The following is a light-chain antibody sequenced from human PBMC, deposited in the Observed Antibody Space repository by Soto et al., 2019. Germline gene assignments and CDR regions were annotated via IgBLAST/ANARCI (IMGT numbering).Light chain of an antibody. J-gene: IGKJ1*01. CDR1: QSVSSY. CDR3: QQYASTRWT. Sequence: EIVLTQSPATLSLSPGERATLSCRASQSVSSYLAWYQQKPGQAPRLLIYDASNRATGIPARFSGSGSGTEFTLTISSLQSEDFAVYYCQQYASTRWTFGQGTKVDI. V-gene: IGKV3-11*01. CDR2: DAS.